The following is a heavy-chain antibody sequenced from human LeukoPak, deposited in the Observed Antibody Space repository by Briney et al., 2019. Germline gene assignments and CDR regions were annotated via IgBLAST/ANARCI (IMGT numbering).Heavy chain of an antibody. V-gene: IGHV3-21*01. CDR1: GLTFSSYS. J-gene: IGHJ3*02. CDR3: AAKNAFDI. Sequence: GGSLRLSCAASGLTFSSYSMYWVRQAPEKGLEWVSSISSSSSYIYYADSVKGRFTISRDNAKNSLYLQMNSLRAEDAAVYYCAAKNAFDIWGQGTMVTVSS. CDR2: ISSSSSYI.